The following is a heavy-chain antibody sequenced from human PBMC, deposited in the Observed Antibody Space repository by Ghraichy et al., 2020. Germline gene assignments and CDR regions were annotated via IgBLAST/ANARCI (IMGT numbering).Heavy chain of an antibody. D-gene: IGHD3-10*01. V-gene: IGHV3-23*01. Sequence: GGSLRLSCAASGFTFSGYAMSWVRQAPGKGLEWVSAISGSGGGTFYADSVKGRFTISRDNSKNTLYLQMNSLRAEDTAVYYCAKDLGGAMLRGVVYGMDVWGQGTTVTVSS. CDR2: ISGSGGGT. CDR3: AKDLGGAMLRGVVYGMDV. J-gene: IGHJ6*02. CDR1: GFTFSGYA.